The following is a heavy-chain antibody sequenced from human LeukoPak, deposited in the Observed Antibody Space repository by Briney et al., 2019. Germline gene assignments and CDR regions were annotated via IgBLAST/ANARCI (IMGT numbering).Heavy chain of an antibody. D-gene: IGHD2-2*01. CDR1: GGTFSRYA. V-gene: IGHV1-69*05. CDR2: IIPIFSTA. J-gene: IGHJ5*02. Sequence: ASVKVSCKASGGTFSRYAISWVRQAPGQGLEWIGGIIPIFSTANYAQKFQGRVTITTDESTSTAYMELSSLRSEDTAVYYCARFGSTRCSQRCWFDPWGQGTLVTVSS. CDR3: ARFGSTRCSQRCWFDP.